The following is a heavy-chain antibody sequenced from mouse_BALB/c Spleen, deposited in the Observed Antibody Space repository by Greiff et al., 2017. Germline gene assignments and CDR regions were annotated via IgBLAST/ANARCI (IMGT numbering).Heavy chain of an antibody. J-gene: IGHJ4*01. Sequence: EVKLLESGGGLVQPGGSLNLSCAASGFDFSRYWMSWARQAPGKGQEWIGEINPGSSTINYTPSLKDKFIISRDNAKNTLYLQMSKVRSEDTALYYCARLNDYGRGAMDYWGQGTSVTVSA. CDR1: GFDFSRYW. V-gene: IGHV4-2*02. D-gene: IGHD2-4*01. CDR3: ARLNDYGRGAMDY. CDR2: INPGSSTI.